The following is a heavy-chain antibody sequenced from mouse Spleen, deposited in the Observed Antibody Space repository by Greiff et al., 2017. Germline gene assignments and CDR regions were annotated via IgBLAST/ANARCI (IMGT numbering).Heavy chain of an antibody. Sequence: QVQLQQSGAELVRPGTSVKMSCKASGYTFTNYWIGWAKERPGHGLEWIGDIYPGGIYTNYNEKFKGKATLTADKSSSTAYMQFSSLTSEDSAIYYCARYGGNAWFAYWGQGTLVTVSA. V-gene: IGHV1-63*01. J-gene: IGHJ3*01. CDR2: IYPGGIYT. CDR3: ARYGGNAWFAY. CDR1: GYTFTNYW. D-gene: IGHD1-1*01.